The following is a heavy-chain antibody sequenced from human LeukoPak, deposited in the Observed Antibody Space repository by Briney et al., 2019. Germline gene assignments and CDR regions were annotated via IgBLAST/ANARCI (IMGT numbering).Heavy chain of an antibody. CDR2: ISAYNGNT. CDR1: GYTFTSYG. J-gene: IGHJ4*02. Sequence: ASVKVSCQASGYTFTSYGISWVRQATGQGLEWMGWISAYNGNTNYAQKLQGRVTMTTDTSTSTAYMELRSLRSDDTAVYYCARARDGYGPDYWGQGTLVTVSS. CDR3: ARARDGYGPDY. V-gene: IGHV1-18*01. D-gene: IGHD5-18*01.